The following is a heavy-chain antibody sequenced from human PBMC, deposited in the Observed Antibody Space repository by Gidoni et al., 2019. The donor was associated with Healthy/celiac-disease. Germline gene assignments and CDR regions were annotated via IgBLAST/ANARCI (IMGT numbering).Heavy chain of an antibody. CDR1: GFPFSSYS. V-gene: IGHV3-48*02. D-gene: IGHD6-19*01. CDR2: ISSSSSTI. Sequence: EVQLVESGGGLVQPGGSLRLSCAASGFPFSSYSMNWVRQAPGKGLEWVSYISSSSSTIYYADSVKGRFTISRDNAKNSLYLQMNSLRDEDTAVYYCASASYSSGWYDYWGQGTLVTVSS. J-gene: IGHJ4*02. CDR3: ASASYSSGWYDY.